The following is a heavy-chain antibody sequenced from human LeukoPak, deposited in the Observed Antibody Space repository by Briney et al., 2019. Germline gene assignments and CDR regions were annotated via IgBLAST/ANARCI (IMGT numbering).Heavy chain of an antibody. D-gene: IGHD6-19*01. J-gene: IGHJ6*02. V-gene: IGHV4-4*07. Sequence: TSETLFLTCTVSGGSISSYYWSWIRQPAGKGLEWIGRIYTSGSTNYNPSLKSRVTMSVDTSKNQFSLKLSSVTAADTAVYYCARVMGSGDYYYYGMDVWGQGTTVTVSS. CDR2: IYTSGST. CDR1: GGSISSYY. CDR3: ARVMGSGDYYYYGMDV.